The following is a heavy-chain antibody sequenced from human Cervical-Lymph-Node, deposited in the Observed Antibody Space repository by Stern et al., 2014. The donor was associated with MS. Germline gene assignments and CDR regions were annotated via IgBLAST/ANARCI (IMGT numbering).Heavy chain of an antibody. CDR1: GDTFSNYA. V-gene: IGHV1-69*01. J-gene: IGHJ4*02. Sequence: VQLVESGSEVKKPGSSVKVSCKPSGDTFSNYALSWVRQAPGQGLEWVGGLIPFYGATRYGRKFRGRVTITPEESTGTAFMELTNLTSDDTAIYYCALRRSYYVFWGQGTLITVSS. D-gene: IGHD4-11*01. CDR2: LIPFYGAT. CDR3: ALRRSYYVF.